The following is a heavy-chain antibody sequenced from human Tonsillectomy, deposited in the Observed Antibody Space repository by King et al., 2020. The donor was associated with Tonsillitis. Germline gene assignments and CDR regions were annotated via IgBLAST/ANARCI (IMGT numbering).Heavy chain of an antibody. Sequence: VQLVESGGGVVQPGRSLRLSCAASGFTFSSYAMHWVRQAPGKGLEWVAVISYDGSNKYYADSVKGRFTISRDNSKNTLFLQMNSLRAEDTAVFYCARASEFLEWSIAYYFDYWGQGTLVTVSS. J-gene: IGHJ4*02. CDR3: ARASEFLEWSIAYYFDY. D-gene: IGHD3-3*01. CDR1: GFTFSSYA. V-gene: IGHV3-30*04. CDR2: ISYDGSNK.